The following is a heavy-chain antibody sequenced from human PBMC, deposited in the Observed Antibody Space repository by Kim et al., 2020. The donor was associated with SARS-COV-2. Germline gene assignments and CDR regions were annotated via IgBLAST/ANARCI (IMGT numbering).Heavy chain of an antibody. CDR3: ARRMTPWGFFDL. V-gene: IGHV3-23*01. CDR1: GFIFSDSV. J-gene: IGHJ3*01. Sequence: GGSLRLSCAASGFIFSDSVMNWVRQAPGKGLEWVSTIDGSASVTFYADSVKGRFTISRDNSKNTLSLQMNSLRAEDTAMYYCARRMTPWGFFDLWGQGTMVTVSS. CDR2: IDGSASVT. D-gene: IGHD2-15*01.